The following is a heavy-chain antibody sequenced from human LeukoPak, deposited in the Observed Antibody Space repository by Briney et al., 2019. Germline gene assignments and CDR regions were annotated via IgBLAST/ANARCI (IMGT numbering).Heavy chain of an antibody. J-gene: IGHJ3*02. V-gene: IGHV5-51*01. CDR2: IYPGDSDT. D-gene: IGHD2-2*01. CDR3: ARRRSYCSSTSCSRSHDAFDI. CDR1: GYSFTSYW. Sequence: GESLKISCKGSGYSFTSYWIGWVRQMPGKGLEWMGIIYPGDSDTRYSSSFQGQVTISADKSISTAYLQWSSLKASDTAMYYCARRRSYCSSTSCSRSHDAFDIWGQGTMVTVSS.